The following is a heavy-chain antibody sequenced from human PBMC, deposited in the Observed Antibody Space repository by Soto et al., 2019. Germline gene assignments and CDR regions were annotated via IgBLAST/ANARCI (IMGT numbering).Heavy chain of an antibody. CDR1: GYTFTAFG. CDR3: ARDTPRWEIGWNWFEP. V-gene: IGHV1-18*04. J-gene: IGHJ5*02. D-gene: IGHD1-26*01. Sequence: QAQLVQSGAEVKKPGASVKVSCKTSGYTFTAFGISWVRQAPGQGPEWMGWISGHNGSTKYAQKFQGRVSMTTDTATKTVYMELRSLKSDDSAVYYCARDTPRWEIGWNWFEPWGQGTQVTVSS. CDR2: ISGHNGST.